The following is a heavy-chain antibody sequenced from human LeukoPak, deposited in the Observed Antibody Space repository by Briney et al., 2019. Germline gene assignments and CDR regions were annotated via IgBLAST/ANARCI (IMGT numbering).Heavy chain of an antibody. J-gene: IGHJ4*02. V-gene: IGHV4-59*08. CDR1: GGSISGYY. Sequence: SETLSLTCTVSGGSISGYYWSWIRQPPGKGLEWIGYIYYNGSTNYNPSLKSRVTISVDTSKNQFSLKLSSGTAADTAVYYCARSDGWSRGRFDYWGQGTLVTVSS. CDR2: IYYNGST. CDR3: ARSDGWSRGRFDY. D-gene: IGHD6-19*01.